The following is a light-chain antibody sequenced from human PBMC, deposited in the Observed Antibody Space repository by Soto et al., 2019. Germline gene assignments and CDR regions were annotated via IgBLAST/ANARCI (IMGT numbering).Light chain of an antibody. CDR2: RNN. CDR3: AAWDDSLRVL. V-gene: IGLV1-47*01. Sequence: QSALTQPPSASGTPGQRVTISCSGSSSNIGSNYVYWYQQFPGTAPKLLIYRNNQRPSGVPDRFSGSKSGTSASLAISGLRSEDEADYYCAAWDDSLRVLFGGGTKLTVL. J-gene: IGLJ2*01. CDR1: SSNIGSNY.